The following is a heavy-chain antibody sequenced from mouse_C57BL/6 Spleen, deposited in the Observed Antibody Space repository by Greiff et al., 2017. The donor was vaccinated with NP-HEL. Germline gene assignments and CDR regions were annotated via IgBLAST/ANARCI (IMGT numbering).Heavy chain of an antibody. Sequence: QVQLQQSGAELVRPGASVTLSCKASGYTFTDYEMHWVKQTPVHGLEWIGAIDPETGGTAYNQKFKGKAILTADRSSSTAYMELRSLTSEDSAVYYCTRGLGRGYFDVWGTGTTVTVSS. D-gene: IGHD4-1*01. CDR1: GYTFTDYE. V-gene: IGHV1-15*01. CDR2: IDPETGGT. CDR3: TRGLGRGYFDV. J-gene: IGHJ1*03.